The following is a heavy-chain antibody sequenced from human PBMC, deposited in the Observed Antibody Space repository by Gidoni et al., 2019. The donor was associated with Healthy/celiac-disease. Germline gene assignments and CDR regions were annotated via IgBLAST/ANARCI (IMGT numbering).Heavy chain of an antibody. CDR1: GFTVSSNY. J-gene: IGHJ3*02. CDR3: ARDKDYGDYDAFDI. Sequence: EVQLVETGGGLIQPGGSLRLSCAASGFTVSSNYMSWVRQAPGKGLEWVSVIYSGGITYYADSVKGRFTISRDNSKNTLYLQMNSLRAEDTAVYYCARDKDYGDYDAFDIWGQGTMVTVSS. V-gene: IGHV3-53*02. D-gene: IGHD4-17*01. CDR2: IYSGGIT.